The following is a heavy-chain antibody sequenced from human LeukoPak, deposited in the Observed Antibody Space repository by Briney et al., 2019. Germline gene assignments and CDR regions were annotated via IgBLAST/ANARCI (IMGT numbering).Heavy chain of an antibody. CDR2: IYYSGST. V-gene: IGHV4-59*01. CDR1: GGSLSSYY. Sequence: SETLSLTCTVSGGSLSSYYWSWVRQPPGKGLEWIGYIYYSGSTNYNPSLKSRVTISVDTSKNQFSLKLSSVTAADTAVYYCAARTYYDFWSGYDNWFDPWGQGTLVTASS. CDR3: AARTYYDFWSGYDNWFDP. J-gene: IGHJ5*02. D-gene: IGHD3-3*01.